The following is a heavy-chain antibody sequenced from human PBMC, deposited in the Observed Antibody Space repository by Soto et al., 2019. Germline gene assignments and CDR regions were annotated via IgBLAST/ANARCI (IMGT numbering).Heavy chain of an antibody. V-gene: IGHV1-18*01. CDR2: ISVYNGNT. J-gene: IGHJ4*02. CDR1: GYSFATSG. D-gene: IGHD3-22*01. CDR3: ARAGQYYDASGYAD. Sequence: QVKLVQSGTEVKKPGASIKVSCKASGYSFATSGMTWVRQAPGQGLEWMGWISVYNGNTNYDQSLQDRVTMTTDTSTNTAYLEVRNLRSDDTGVYYCARAGQYYDASGYADWGQGTLVTVSS.